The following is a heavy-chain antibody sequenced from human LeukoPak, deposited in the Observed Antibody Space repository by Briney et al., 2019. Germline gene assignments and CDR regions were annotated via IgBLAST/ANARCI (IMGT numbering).Heavy chain of an antibody. Sequence: SETLSLTCTVSGGSSSSSSYYCGWLRQPPGKGLEWIGSIYYSGSTYYSPSLKSRVTISIDTSRNQFSLKLSSVTAADTAVYYCARHRRVAAGGILHWFDPWGQGTLVTVSS. CDR2: IYYSGST. J-gene: IGHJ5*02. D-gene: IGHD6-13*01. CDR3: ARHRRVAAGGILHWFDP. V-gene: IGHV4-39*01. CDR1: GGSSSSSSYY.